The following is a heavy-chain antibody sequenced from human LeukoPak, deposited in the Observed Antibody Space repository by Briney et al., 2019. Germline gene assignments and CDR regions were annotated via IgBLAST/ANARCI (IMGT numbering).Heavy chain of an antibody. Sequence: GGSLRLSCAASGFTFSDYYMSWIRQAPGKGLEWVANIKQDGSEKHYVDSVEGRFTISRDNAKKSLYLQMNSLRAEDTAVYYWARHLSGVTGYTYGRGIGSWGQGTLVTVSA. CDR3: ARHLSGVTGYTYGRGIGS. CDR1: GFTFSDYY. CDR2: IKQDGSEK. D-gene: IGHD5-18*01. V-gene: IGHV3-7*01. J-gene: IGHJ4*02.